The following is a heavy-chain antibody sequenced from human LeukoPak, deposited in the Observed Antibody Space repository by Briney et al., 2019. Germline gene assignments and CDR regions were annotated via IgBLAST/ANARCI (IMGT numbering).Heavy chain of an antibody. CDR1: GYTFTSYY. Sequence: ASVKVSCKASGYTFTSYYMHWMRQASGQGLEWMGIINPSGGSTSYAQKFQGRVTMTRDTSTSTVYMELSSLRSEDTAVYYCARGPPPRYSSGWYGWYFDLWGRGTLVTVSS. J-gene: IGHJ2*01. D-gene: IGHD6-19*01. CDR3: ARGPPPRYSSGWYGWYFDL. V-gene: IGHV1-46*01. CDR2: INPSGGST.